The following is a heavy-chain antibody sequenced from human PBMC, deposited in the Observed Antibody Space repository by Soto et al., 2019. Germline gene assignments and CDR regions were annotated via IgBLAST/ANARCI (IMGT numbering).Heavy chain of an antibody. V-gene: IGHV3-23*01. J-gene: IGHJ6*03. D-gene: IGHD3-3*01. CDR2: ISGSGGST. Sequence: VQLLESGGGLVQPGGSLRLSCAASGFIFSDYAMSWVRQAPGKGLEWVSAISGSGGSTYYADSVKGRFTISRDNSKNTLYLQMNSLRAEDTAVYYCAKDVNYDFWSGQDCMDVWGKGTTGTVSS. CDR3: AKDVNYDFWSGQDCMDV. CDR1: GFIFSDYA.